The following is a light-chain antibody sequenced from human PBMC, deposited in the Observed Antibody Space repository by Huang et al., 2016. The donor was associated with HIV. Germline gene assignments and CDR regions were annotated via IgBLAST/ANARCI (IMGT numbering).Light chain of an antibody. J-gene: IGKJ4*01. CDR1: QRVRYK. CDR2: ATS. Sequence: EIVMTQSPDTLSVSPGEQATLSCRARQRVRYKLAWYQQKPGQAPRLLLHATSTRAAGVPARFSGSGSGTEFTLTISSLQSEDCGVYYCQQYESWPPLTFGGGTKVEIK. CDR3: QQYESWPPLT. V-gene: IGKV3-15*01.